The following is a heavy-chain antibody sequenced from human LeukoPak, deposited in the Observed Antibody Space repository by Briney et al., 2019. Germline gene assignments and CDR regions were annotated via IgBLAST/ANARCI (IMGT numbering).Heavy chain of an antibody. CDR2: ISGSGGST. CDR3: ARGQNGDSMPSDY. V-gene: IGHV3-23*01. D-gene: IGHD4-17*01. Sequence: GGSLRLSCAASGFTFSSYAMSWVRQAPGKGLEWVSAISGSGGSTYYADSVKGRFTISRDNSKNTLYLQMNSLRAEDTAVYYCARGQNGDSMPSDYWGQGTLVTVSS. CDR1: GFTFSSYA. J-gene: IGHJ4*02.